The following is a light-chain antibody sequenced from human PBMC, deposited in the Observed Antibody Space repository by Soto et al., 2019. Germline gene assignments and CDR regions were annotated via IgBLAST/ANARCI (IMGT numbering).Light chain of an antibody. CDR1: SSDVGGYNF. CDR2: EVS. J-gene: IGLJ3*02. CDR3: NSYAGRNNFGV. Sequence: QSALTQPPSASGSSGQSVTISCTGTSSDVGGYNFVSWYQQHPGKAPKLMIYEVSKRPSGVPDRFSGSKSGNTASLTVSGLQAEDEADYYCNSYAGRNNFGVFGGGTKLTVL. V-gene: IGLV2-8*01.